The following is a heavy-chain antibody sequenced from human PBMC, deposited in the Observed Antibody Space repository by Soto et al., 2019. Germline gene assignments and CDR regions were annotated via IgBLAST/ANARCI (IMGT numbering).Heavy chain of an antibody. Sequence: GRSLRLSCTVSEFTFSDYWMHWVRQAPGKGLVWVSRINTDGTTTNYADSVKGRFTISRDNARNTLYLQMNSLRGEDTAVYYCATAGNYRFDTWGHGTLVTVSS. V-gene: IGHV3-74*01. J-gene: IGHJ4*01. CDR1: EFTFSDYW. CDR3: ATAGNYRFDT. D-gene: IGHD3-16*02. CDR2: INTDGTTT.